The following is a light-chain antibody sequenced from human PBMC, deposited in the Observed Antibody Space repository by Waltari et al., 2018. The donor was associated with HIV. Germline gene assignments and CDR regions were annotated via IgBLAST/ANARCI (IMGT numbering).Light chain of an antibody. J-gene: IGKJ1*01. Sequence: DIQMTQSPSTLSASIGDRVTITCRASHSFNTWVAWYQQKPGKAPKLLIYKASTLESGVPSRFSGSESGKEFTLTISNLQPDDFATYYCQHYVTLPWTFGQGTKVEIK. CDR3: QHYVTLPWT. CDR1: HSFNTW. CDR2: KAS. V-gene: IGKV1-5*03.